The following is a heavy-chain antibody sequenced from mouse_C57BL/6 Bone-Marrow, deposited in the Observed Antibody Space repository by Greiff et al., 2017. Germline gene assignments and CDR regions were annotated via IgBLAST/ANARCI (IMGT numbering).Heavy chain of an antibody. V-gene: IGHV1-64*01. CDR3: ARKGIWYFDV. CDR1: GYTFTSYW. CDR2: IHPNSGST. Sequence: VQLQQPGAELVKPGASVKLSCKASGYTFTSYWMHWVKQRPGQGLEWIGMIHPNSGSTNYNEKFKSKATLTVDKSSSTAYMKLSSLTSEDSAVYYCARKGIWYFDVWGTGTAVTVSS. J-gene: IGHJ1*03.